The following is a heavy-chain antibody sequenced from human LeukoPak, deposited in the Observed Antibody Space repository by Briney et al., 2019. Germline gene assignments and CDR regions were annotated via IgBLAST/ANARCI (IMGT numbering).Heavy chain of an antibody. Sequence: PSETLSLTCTVSGGSISNYYWTWIWQPPGKGLEWIGYMYYSGSTNYNPSLKSRVTISVDTSKNQLSLKLSSVTAADTAVYYCARDGAFGYSSSSFDYWGQGTLVTVSS. CDR2: MYYSGST. J-gene: IGHJ4*02. CDR1: GGSISNYY. V-gene: IGHV4-59*01. D-gene: IGHD6-6*01. CDR3: ARDGAFGYSSSSFDY.